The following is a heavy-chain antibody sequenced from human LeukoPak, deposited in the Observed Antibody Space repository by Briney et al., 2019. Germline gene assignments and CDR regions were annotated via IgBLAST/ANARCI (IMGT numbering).Heavy chain of an antibody. Sequence: GGSLRLSCAASGFTFSNAWMSWVRQAPGRGLEWVGRIKSKTDGGTTDYAAPVKGRFTISRDDSKNTLYLQMNSLKTEDTAVYYCTTLDGSGSYYGPIDYWGQGTLVTVSS. CDR3: TTLDGSGSYYGPIDY. CDR1: GFTFSNAW. J-gene: IGHJ4*02. CDR2: IKSKTDGGTT. V-gene: IGHV3-15*01. D-gene: IGHD3-10*01.